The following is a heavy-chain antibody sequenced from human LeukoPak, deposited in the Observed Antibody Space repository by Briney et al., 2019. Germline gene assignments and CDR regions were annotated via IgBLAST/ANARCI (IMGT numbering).Heavy chain of an antibody. Sequence: GGSLRLSCATSGFPFSDFSMSWDRQAPGKGLEWISTTNSGGTSTYYAESVKGRFTISRENSKNTLYLQMSSLRVEDTAVYYCAKQSYARSLGEGGPGTLVSVSS. J-gene: IGHJ4*02. CDR3: AKQSYARSLGE. CDR2: TNSGGTST. D-gene: IGHD2-8*01. CDR1: GFPFSDFS. V-gene: IGHV3-23*01.